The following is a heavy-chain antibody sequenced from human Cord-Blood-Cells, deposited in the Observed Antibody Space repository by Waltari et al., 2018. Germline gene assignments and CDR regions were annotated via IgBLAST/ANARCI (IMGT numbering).Heavy chain of an antibody. Sequence: GESGGGVVQPGRSLRLSCAASGFTFSSYGMHWVRQAPGKGLEWVAVIWYDGSNKYYVDSVKGRFTISRDNSKNTLYLQMNSLRAEDTAMYYCAKDLGNYFDYWGQGTLVTVSS. CDR1: GFTFSSYG. CDR2: IWYDGSNK. J-gene: IGHJ4*02. D-gene: IGHD7-27*01. CDR3: AKDLGNYFDY. V-gene: IGHV3-30*18.